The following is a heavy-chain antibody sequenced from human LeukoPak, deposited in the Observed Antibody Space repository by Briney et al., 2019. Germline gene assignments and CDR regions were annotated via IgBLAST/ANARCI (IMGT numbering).Heavy chain of an antibody. CDR3: TASITIFGDYYYMDV. D-gene: IGHD3-3*01. V-gene: IGHV3-15*01. Sequence: GGSLRLSCAASGFTFSNAWMSWVRQAPGKGLEWVGRIKSKTDGGTTDYAAPVKGRFTISRDDSKNTLYLQMNSLKTEDTAVYYCTASITIFGDYYYMDVWGKGTTVTVSS. J-gene: IGHJ6*03. CDR1: GFTFSNAW. CDR2: IKSKTDGGTT.